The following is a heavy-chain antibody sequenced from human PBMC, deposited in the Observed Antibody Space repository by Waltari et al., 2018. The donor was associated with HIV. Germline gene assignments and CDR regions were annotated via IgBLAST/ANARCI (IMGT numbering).Heavy chain of an antibody. CDR3: AREGDFWSGYALFDY. D-gene: IGHD3-3*01. V-gene: IGHV4-4*07. Sequence: QVQLQESGPGLVKPSETLSLLCTVSGGSISSYYWSWFRQPAGKGLEWIGRIYASGTTNYNPSLKSRVTMSVDTSKNQFSLKLSSVTAADTAVYYCAREGDFWSGYALFDYWGQGTLVTVSS. CDR1: GGSISSYY. CDR2: IYASGTT. J-gene: IGHJ4*02.